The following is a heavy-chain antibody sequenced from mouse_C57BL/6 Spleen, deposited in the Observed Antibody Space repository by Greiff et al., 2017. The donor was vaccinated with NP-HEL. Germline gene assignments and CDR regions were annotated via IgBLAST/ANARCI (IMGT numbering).Heavy chain of an antibody. CDR1: GFTFSDYG. J-gene: IGHJ4*01. CDR3: ARKIYYGNSYYAMDY. CDR2: ISSGSSTI. V-gene: IGHV5-17*01. Sequence: EVKLMESGGGLVKPGGSLKLSCAASGFTFSDYGMHWVRQAPEKGLEWVAYISSGSSTIYYADTVKGRFTISRDNAKNTLFLQMTSRRSEDTAMYYCARKIYYGNSYYAMDYWGQGTSVTVSS. D-gene: IGHD2-1*01.